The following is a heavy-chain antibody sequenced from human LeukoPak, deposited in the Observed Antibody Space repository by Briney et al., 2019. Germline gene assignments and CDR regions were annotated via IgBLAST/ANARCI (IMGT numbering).Heavy chain of an antibody. V-gene: IGHV4-34*01. J-gene: IGHJ5*02. CDR1: GGSFSGYY. Sequence: PSETLSLTCAVYGGSFSGYYWSWIRQPPGKGLEWIGEISHSGSTNYNPSLKSRVTISVDTSKNQFSLKLSSVTAADTAVYYCARGTLRYFDWLSSRNWFDPWGQGTLVTVSS. CDR2: ISHSGST. D-gene: IGHD3-9*01. CDR3: ARGTLRYFDWLSSRNWFDP.